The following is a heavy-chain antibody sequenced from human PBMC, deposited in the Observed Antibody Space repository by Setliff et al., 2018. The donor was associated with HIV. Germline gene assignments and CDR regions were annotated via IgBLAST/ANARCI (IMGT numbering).Heavy chain of an antibody. CDR2: IYYSGST. CDR3: ARDGPLEGSYRYYYYYMDV. Sequence: SETLSLTCTVSGGSISSFYWTWIRQPPGKGLEWIGYIYYSGSTNYNPSLKSRVTISVDTSKNQFSLKLSSVTAADTAVYYCARDGPLEGSYRYYYYYMDVWGKGTTVTVSS. D-gene: IGHD3-10*01. V-gene: IGHV4-59*01. CDR1: GGSISSFY. J-gene: IGHJ6*03.